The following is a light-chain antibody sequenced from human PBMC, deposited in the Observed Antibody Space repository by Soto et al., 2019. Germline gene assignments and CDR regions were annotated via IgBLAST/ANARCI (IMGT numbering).Light chain of an antibody. V-gene: IGKV2-30*01. CDR2: EVS. J-gene: IGKJ4*01. CDR1: QSLLFFNGITY. CDR3: MQGTHWPLT. Sequence: EVVLTQSPLSLPVTVGQPATVSCRSSQSLLFFNGITYLTWFHQRPGQPPRRLISEVSNRDAGVQDRFSGSGSGTDFTLEISRVEAEDVGLFYCMQGTHWPLTFGGGTRVEIK.